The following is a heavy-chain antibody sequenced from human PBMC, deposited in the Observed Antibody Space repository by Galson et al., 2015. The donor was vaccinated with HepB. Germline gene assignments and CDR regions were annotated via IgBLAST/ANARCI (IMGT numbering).Heavy chain of an antibody. V-gene: IGHV1-46*01. CDR1: GYTFTTYY. CDR2: IKPSGGTI. Sequence: SVKVSCKASGYTFTTYYIHWVRQAPGQGLEWMGIIKPSGGTINYAQRFQGRVTMTRDTSTSTVYMELSSLRSEDTAVYYCAREFGGRANWFDPWGQGTLVTVSS. CDR3: AREFGGRANWFDP. D-gene: IGHD1-26*01. J-gene: IGHJ5*02.